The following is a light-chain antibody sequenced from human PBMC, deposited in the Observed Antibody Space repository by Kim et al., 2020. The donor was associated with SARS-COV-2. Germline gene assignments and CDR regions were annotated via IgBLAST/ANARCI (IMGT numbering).Light chain of an antibody. Sequence: SELPQDPAVSVALGQTVRITCQGDSLRTYYATWYQQKPGQAPILLIYGKNNRPSGIPDRFSGSTSGNTASLTITGTQAGDEADYYCNSRDSNNDVVFGG. J-gene: IGLJ2*01. CDR2: GKN. V-gene: IGLV3-19*01. CDR1: SLRTYY. CDR3: NSRDSNNDVV.